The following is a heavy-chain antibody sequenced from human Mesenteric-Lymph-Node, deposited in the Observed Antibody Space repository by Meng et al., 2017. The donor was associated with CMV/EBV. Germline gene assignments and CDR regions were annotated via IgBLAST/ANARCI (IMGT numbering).Heavy chain of an antibody. CDR2: IRCDGSNT. CDR1: GFTFSSYG. Sequence: GGSLRLSCAASGFTFSSYGMHWVRQAPGKGLEWVAVIRCDGSNTDYADSVKGRFTISRDNSKNTLYLQMNSLRAEDTAVYYCAKERNVLESFSASYGMDPWGQGTMVTVSS. V-gene: IGHV3-30*02. D-gene: IGHD3-3*01. J-gene: IGHJ6*02. CDR3: AKERNVLESFSASYGMDP.